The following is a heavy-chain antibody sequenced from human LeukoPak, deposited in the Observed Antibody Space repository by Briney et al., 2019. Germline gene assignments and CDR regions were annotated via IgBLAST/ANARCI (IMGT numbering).Heavy chain of an antibody. V-gene: IGHV4-4*07. CDR1: GGSISSYY. Sequence: PSETLSLTCTVSGGSISSYYWSWIRQPAGKGVEWIGRVYTSVSGSTNYNPSLKSRVTMSVDTSKNQFSLKLSSVTAADTAVYYCARDKRVAVAATYIYYYYMDVWGNGTTVTISS. D-gene: IGHD6-19*01. CDR3: ARDKRVAVAATYIYYYYMDV. CDR2: VYTSVSGST. J-gene: IGHJ6*03.